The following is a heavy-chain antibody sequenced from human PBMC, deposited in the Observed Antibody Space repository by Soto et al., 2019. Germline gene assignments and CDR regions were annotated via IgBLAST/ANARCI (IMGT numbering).Heavy chain of an antibody. D-gene: IGHD6-13*01. V-gene: IGHV3-9*01. CDR1: GFTFDDYA. J-gene: IGHJ1*01. CDR2: INWNSGSI. CDR3: VKDESINWYSGHFRH. Sequence: LRLSCGASGFTFDDYAMHWVRQVPGKGLEWVSGINWNSGSIGYGDSVKGRFAISRDNAKNSLHLQMNSLSAEDTAFYYCVKDESINWYSGHFRHWGQGTLVTVSS.